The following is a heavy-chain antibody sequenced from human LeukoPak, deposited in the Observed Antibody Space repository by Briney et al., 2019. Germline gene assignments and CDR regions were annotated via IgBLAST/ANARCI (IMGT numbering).Heavy chain of an antibody. D-gene: IGHD6-13*01. CDR2: ISAYNGNT. Sequence: GASVKVSCKASGYTFTSYGISWVRQAPGQGLEWMGWISAYNGNTNYAQKLQGRVTMTTDTSPSTGYMELRSMRSDDTAVYYCARDSEQQLVSFDYWGQGTLVTVSS. J-gene: IGHJ4*02. CDR3: ARDSEQQLVSFDY. V-gene: IGHV1-18*01. CDR1: GYTFTSYG.